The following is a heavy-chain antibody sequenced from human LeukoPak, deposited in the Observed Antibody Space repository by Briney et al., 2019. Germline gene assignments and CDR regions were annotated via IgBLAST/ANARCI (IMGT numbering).Heavy chain of an antibody. CDR1: GYTFTSYG. Sequence: ASVKVSCKASGYTFTSYGISWVRQAPGQGLEWMGWISAYNGNTNYAQKLQGRVTMTTDTSTSTAYMELRSLRSDDTAVYYCASFDGYNSGYYYYMDVWGKGTTVTVSS. J-gene: IGHJ6*03. CDR2: ISAYNGNT. V-gene: IGHV1-18*01. D-gene: IGHD5-24*01. CDR3: ASFDGYNSGYYYYMDV.